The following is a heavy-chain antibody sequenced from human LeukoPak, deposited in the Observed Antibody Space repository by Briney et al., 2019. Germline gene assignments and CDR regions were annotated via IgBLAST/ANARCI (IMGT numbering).Heavy chain of an antibody. CDR2: INHSGST. CDR1: GGSFSGYY. D-gene: IGHD5-24*01. Sequence: SETLSLTCAVYGGSFSGYYWSWIRQPPGKGLEWIGEINHSGSTNYNPSLKSRVTISVDTSKNQFSLKLSSVTAADTAVYYCARGPDGSMDVWGKGTTVTVSS. CDR3: ARGPDGSMDV. J-gene: IGHJ6*03. V-gene: IGHV4-34*01.